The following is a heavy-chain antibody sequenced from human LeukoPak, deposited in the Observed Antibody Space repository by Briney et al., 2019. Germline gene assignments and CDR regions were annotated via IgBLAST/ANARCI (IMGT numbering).Heavy chain of an antibody. J-gene: IGHJ4*02. CDR1: GGSISNNNYY. CDR2: IYYGGSP. V-gene: IGHV4-39*01. CDR3: ATWRTAKTGFDY. Sequence: SETLSLTCTVSGGSISNNNYYWAWIRQPPGKGLECIGSIYYGGSPYYNPSLKSRVTISVDTSKNQFSLRLSSVTAADTAVYYCATWRTAKTGFDYWGQGTLVTVSS. D-gene: IGHD1-1*01.